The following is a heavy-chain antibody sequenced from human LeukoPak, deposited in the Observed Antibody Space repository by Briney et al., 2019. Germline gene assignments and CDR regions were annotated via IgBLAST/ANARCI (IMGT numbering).Heavy chain of an antibody. V-gene: IGHV3-15*01. Sequence: GGSLRLSCAASGFTFSSYAMSWVRQAPGKGLEWVGRIKSKTDGGTTDYAAPVKGRFTISRDDSKNTLYLQMNSLKTEDTAVYYCTTQTTVTTDYWGQGTLVTASS. J-gene: IGHJ4*02. CDR3: TTQTTVTTDY. CDR1: GFTFSSYA. D-gene: IGHD4-17*01. CDR2: IKSKTDGGTT.